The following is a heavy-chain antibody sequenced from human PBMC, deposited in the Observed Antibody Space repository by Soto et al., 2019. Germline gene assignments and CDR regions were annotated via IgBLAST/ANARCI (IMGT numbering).Heavy chain of an antibody. CDR2: IIPFFGTA. Sequence: SVKVSCKASGYTFTSYGISWVRQAPGQGLEWMGGIIPFFGTARYSQKFEDRITITADESTNTVYMDLRSLTSEDTAIYYCAKSAPMDAGDKYYYDFWGQGALVTVSS. V-gene: IGHV1-69*13. D-gene: IGHD4-17*01. CDR1: GYTFTSYG. CDR3: AKSAPMDAGDKYYYDF. J-gene: IGHJ4*02.